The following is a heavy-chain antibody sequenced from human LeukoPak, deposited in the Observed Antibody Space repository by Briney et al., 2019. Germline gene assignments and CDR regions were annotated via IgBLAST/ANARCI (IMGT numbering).Heavy chain of an antibody. CDR1: GGSFSGYY. Sequence: MASETLSLTCAVYGGSFSGYYWSWIRQPPGKGLEWIGEINHSGSTNYNPSLKSRVTISGDTSKNQFSLKLSSVTAADTAVYYCARDKGLAAAGHWYFDLWGRGTLVTVSS. CDR2: INHSGST. D-gene: IGHD6-13*01. V-gene: IGHV4-34*01. CDR3: ARDKGLAAAGHWYFDL. J-gene: IGHJ2*01.